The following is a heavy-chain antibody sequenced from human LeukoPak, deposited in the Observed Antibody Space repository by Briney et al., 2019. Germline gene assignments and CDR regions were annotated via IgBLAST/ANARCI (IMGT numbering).Heavy chain of an antibody. CDR3: TSDLNLAFDI. J-gene: IGHJ3*02. V-gene: IGHV3-15*01. Sequence: PGGSLRLSCAASGFTFSNAWMNWVRQAPGKGLEWVRRIKSNSDGGTTDYVAPVKGRFTISRDDSKSTLYLQMNSLKSEDTGVYYCTSDLNLAFDIWGQGTMVTVSS. CDR2: IKSNSDGGTT. CDR1: GFTFSNAW.